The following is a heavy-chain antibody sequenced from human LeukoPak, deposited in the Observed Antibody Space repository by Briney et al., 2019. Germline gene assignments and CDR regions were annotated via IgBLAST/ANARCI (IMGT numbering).Heavy chain of an antibody. CDR2: FDPEDGET. V-gene: IGHV1-24*01. Sequence: ASVKVSCKVSGYTLTELSMHWVRQAPGKGLEWMGGFDPEDGETIYAQKFQGRVTMTEDTSTDTAYMELSSLRSEGTAVYYCATHYYYDSSGYHYYFDYWGQGTLVTVSS. CDR3: ATHYYYDSSGYHYYFDY. CDR1: GYTLTELS. J-gene: IGHJ4*02. D-gene: IGHD3-22*01.